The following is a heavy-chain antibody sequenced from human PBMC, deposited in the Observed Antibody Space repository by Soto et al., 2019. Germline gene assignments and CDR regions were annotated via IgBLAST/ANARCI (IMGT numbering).Heavy chain of an antibody. CDR1: GGSITRGGYY. CDR3: ARDPAP. CDR2: IYNSGTT. V-gene: IGHV4-31*03. J-gene: IGHJ5*02. Sequence: QVQLQEAGPGLVKPSETLSLTCTVSGGSITRGGYYWSWIRQHPGKGLEWIGYIYNSGTTYYIPSLKSRVSISVDTSKNQFSLKLTSVTAADTAVYYCARDPAPWCQGTLVTVSS.